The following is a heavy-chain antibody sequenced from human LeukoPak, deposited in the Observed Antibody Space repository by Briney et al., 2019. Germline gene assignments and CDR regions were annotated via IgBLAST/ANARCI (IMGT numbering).Heavy chain of an antibody. V-gene: IGHV1-8*01. CDR3: ARDRRYYGSGSYDY. J-gene: IGHJ4*02. CDR1: GYTFTSYD. CDR2: MNPNSGNT. D-gene: IGHD3-10*01. Sequence: ASVKVSCKASGYTFTSYDINWVRQATGQGLEWMGWMNPNSGNTGYAQKFQGRVTMTRNTSISTAYMELSSLRSEDTAVYYCARDRRYYGSGSYDYWGQGTLVTVSS.